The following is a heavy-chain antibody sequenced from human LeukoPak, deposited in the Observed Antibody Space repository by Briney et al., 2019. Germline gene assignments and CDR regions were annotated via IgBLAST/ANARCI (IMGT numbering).Heavy chain of an antibody. CDR2: MNPNSGNT. D-gene: IGHD4-17*01. V-gene: IGHV1-8*03. CDR1: GYTFTSYD. J-gene: IGHJ5*02. CDR3: ARDRDYGNWFDP. Sequence: ASVKVSCKASGYTFTSYDINWVRQATGQGLEWMGWMNPNSGNTGYAQKFQGRVTITRNTSISTAYMELSSLRSEDTAVYYCARDRDYGNWFDPWGQGTLVTVSS.